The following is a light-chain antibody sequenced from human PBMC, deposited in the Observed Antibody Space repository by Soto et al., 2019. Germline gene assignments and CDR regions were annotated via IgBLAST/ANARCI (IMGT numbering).Light chain of an antibody. Sequence: QLVLTQPTSASGTPGQRVTISCSGSRSNIRTNTVNWYQHLPGTAPKLLIYSNNQRPSGVPDRFSGSKSGASASLAISGLQSEDEADYYCAAWDDRLNGVVFGGGTKLTVL. CDR1: RSNIRTNT. V-gene: IGLV1-44*01. CDR2: SNN. CDR3: AAWDDRLNGVV. J-gene: IGLJ3*02.